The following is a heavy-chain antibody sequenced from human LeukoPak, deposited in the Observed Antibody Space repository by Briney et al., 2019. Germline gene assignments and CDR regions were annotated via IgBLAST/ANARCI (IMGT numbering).Heavy chain of an antibody. CDR1: GYTFTGYY. CDR3: ATLVTVPESKAVAVDY. Sequence: ASVKVSCKASGYTFTGYYMHWVRQAPGQGLEWMGWINPNSGGTNYAQKFQGRVTMTRDTSISTAYIELSRLRSDDTAVYYCATLVTVPESKAVAVDYWGQGTLVTVSS. D-gene: IGHD6-19*01. CDR2: INPNSGGT. J-gene: IGHJ4*02. V-gene: IGHV1-2*02.